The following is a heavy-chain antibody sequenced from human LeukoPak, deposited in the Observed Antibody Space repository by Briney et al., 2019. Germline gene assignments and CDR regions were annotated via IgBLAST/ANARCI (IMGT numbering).Heavy chain of an antibody. CDR1: GFTLDDYG. V-gene: IGHV3-20*04. CDR2: IGWSGSST. CDR3: ARDRASGWYRGDYDY. D-gene: IGHD6-19*01. J-gene: IGHJ4*02. Sequence: GGSLRLSCAASGFTLDDYGMSWVRQAPGKGLEWVSGIGWSGSSTGYADSVKGRFTISIDNAKNSLHLQLNSLRAEDTAFYYCARDRASGWYRGDYDYWGQGTLVTVSS.